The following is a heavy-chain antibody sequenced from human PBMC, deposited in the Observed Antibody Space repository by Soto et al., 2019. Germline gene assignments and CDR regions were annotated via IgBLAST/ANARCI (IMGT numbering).Heavy chain of an antibody. CDR1: GYTFITYG. V-gene: IGHV1-18*01. CDR2: ITPYNGKT. J-gene: IGHJ4*02. D-gene: IGHD2-2*01. CDR3: ARDTSHYFDH. Sequence: ASVKVSCKASGYTFITYGVTWVRQAPGQGLEWMGWITPYNGKTHYAQKFQDRVTMTTDTAATTAYMELRSLTSDDSAMSFCARDTSHYFDHWGQGILVTVSS.